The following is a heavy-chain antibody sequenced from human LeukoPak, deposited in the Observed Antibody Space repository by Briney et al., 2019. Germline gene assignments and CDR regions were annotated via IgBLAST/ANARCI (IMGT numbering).Heavy chain of an antibody. Sequence: GGSLRLSCAASGFTVSSNYMSWVRQAPGKVLEWVSVIYSGGSTYYADSVKGRFTISRDNSKNTLYLQMNSLRAEDTAVYYCARDRYSSSYNWFDPWGQGTLVTVSS. CDR1: GFTVSSNY. CDR3: ARDRYSSSYNWFDP. D-gene: IGHD6-6*01. J-gene: IGHJ5*02. V-gene: IGHV3-66*02. CDR2: IYSGGST.